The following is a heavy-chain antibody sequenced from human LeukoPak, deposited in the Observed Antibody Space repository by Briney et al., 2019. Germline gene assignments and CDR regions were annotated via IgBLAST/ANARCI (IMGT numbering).Heavy chain of an antibody. CDR3: AAMVRGDNFDY. Sequence: SETLSLTCTVSGGSISSYYWSWIRQPPGKGLEWIGYIYNSGSTNYNPSLKSRVTISVDTSKKQFSLKLSSVTAADTAVYYCAAMVRGDNFDYWGRGTLVTVSS. CDR1: GGSISSYY. J-gene: IGHJ4*02. D-gene: IGHD3-10*01. CDR2: IYNSGST. V-gene: IGHV4-59*01.